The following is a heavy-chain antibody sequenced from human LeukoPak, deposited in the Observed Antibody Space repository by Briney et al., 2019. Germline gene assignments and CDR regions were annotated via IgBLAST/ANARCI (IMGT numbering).Heavy chain of an antibody. V-gene: IGHV4-30-2*01. Sequence: SQTLSLTCTVSGGSISSGGYYWSWIRQPPGKGLEWIGYIYHSGSTYYNPSLKSRVTISVDRSKNQFSLKLSSVTAADTAVYYCARGPYYDILTGYHFMFDYWGQGTLVTVSS. CDR2: IYHSGST. CDR3: ARGPYYDILTGYHFMFDY. J-gene: IGHJ4*02. D-gene: IGHD3-9*01. CDR1: GGSISSGGYY.